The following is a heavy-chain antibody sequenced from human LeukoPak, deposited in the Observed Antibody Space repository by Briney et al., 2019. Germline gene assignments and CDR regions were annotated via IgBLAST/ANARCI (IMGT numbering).Heavy chain of an antibody. D-gene: IGHD4-17*01. J-gene: IGHJ4*02. CDR2: IDYDGTGM. CDR1: GFPFSDHY. Sequence: PGGSLRLSCAASGFPFSDHYMIWIRQAPGKGLEWVSYIDYDGTGMSYADSVKGRFTISRDNANNTLYLQMSSLTVEDSAVYYCSAPSHYGDFPYWGQGSLVSVSS. CDR3: SAPSHYGDFPY. V-gene: IGHV3-11*01.